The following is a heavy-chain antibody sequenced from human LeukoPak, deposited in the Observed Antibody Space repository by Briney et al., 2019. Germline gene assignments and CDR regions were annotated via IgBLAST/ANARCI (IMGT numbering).Heavy chain of an antibody. J-gene: IGHJ4*02. V-gene: IGHV1-2*02. CDR2: INPNSGGT. Sequence: ASVKVSCTASGYTFTGYYMHWVRQAPGQGLEWMGWINPNSGGTNYAQKFQGRVTMTRDTSISTAYMELSSLRSDDTAVYYCAREDYGDYRDWGQGTLVTVSS. CDR1: GYTFTGYY. CDR3: AREDYGDYRD. D-gene: IGHD4-17*01.